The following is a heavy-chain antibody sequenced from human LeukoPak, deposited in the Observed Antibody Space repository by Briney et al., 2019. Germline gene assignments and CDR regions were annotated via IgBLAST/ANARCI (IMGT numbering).Heavy chain of an antibody. J-gene: IGHJ2*01. Sequence: PGGSLRLSCAASGFTFSSYGMHWVRQAPGKGLEWVAVILYDGSNKYYADSVKGRFTISRDNSKNTLYLQMNSLRAEDTAMYYCAKDLGRWPDNWYFDLWGRGTLVTVSS. CDR1: GFTFSSYG. CDR3: AKDLGRWPDNWYFDL. CDR2: ILYDGSNK. D-gene: IGHD4-23*01. V-gene: IGHV3-33*06.